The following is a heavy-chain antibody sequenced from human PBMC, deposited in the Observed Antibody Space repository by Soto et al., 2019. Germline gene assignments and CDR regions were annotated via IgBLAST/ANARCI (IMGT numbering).Heavy chain of an antibody. CDR1: GFTVSNNY. Sequence: EVQLVESGGGLIQPGGSLRLSCAVSGFTVSNNYMSWVRQAPGKGLEGVSVIYSGGYTAYGDSVKGRFTISRDNSKNTLYLQKTRRGADAPGVYYWGARGGGGGYWGQGTLVTVSS. J-gene: IGHJ4*02. D-gene: IGHD3-10*01. V-gene: IGHV3-53*01. CDR2: IYSGGYT. CDR3: GARGGGGGY.